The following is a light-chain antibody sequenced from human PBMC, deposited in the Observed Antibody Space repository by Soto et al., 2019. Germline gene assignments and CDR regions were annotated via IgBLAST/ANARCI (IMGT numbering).Light chain of an antibody. CDR3: QQYNSYSPRT. Sequence: DIQMTQSPSTLSASVGDRVTITCRASQSISSRLAWYQQKPGQAPKLLIYDASSLESGVPSRFSGSESGTESALPISSLQPHDFATYYCQQYNSYSPRTFRQRPKVEIK. J-gene: IGKJ1*01. CDR1: QSISSR. V-gene: IGKV1-5*01. CDR2: DAS.